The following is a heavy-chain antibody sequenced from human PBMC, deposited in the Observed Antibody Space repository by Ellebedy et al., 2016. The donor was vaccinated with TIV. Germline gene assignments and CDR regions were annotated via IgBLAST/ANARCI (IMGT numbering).Heavy chain of an antibody. V-gene: IGHV3-33*01. CDR3: ARDFRGGRGGNYYMDV. D-gene: IGHD3-10*01. CDR2: IWSDGSNE. Sequence: GGSLRLXXVASGFSFSSDGMQWVRQAPGKGLEWVAVIWSDGSNEDYADSVQGRFTISRDNSKKTLYLQMNSLRVEDTAVYYCARDFRGGRGGNYYMDVWGKGTTVTVSS. CDR1: GFSFSSDG. J-gene: IGHJ6*03.